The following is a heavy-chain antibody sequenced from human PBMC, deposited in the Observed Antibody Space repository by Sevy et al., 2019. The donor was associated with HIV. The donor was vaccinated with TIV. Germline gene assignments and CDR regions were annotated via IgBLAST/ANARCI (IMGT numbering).Heavy chain of an antibody. CDR1: GFTFSDYY. CDR3: AREDIADRHFDY. Sequence: GGSLRLSCAASGFTFSDYYINWIRQAPGKGLEWVSYISSSGSTIYYTDSVKGRITISRDNAKNSLYLQMNSLRVEDTAVYYCAREDIADRHFDYWGQGTLVTVSS. V-gene: IGHV3-11*01. CDR2: ISSSGSTI. D-gene: IGHD6-6*01. J-gene: IGHJ4*02.